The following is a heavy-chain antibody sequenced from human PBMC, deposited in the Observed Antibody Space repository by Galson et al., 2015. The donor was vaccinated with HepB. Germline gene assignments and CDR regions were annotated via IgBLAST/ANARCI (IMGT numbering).Heavy chain of an antibody. CDR2: IIPILGIA. J-gene: IGHJ1*01. V-gene: IGHV1-69*04. CDR1: GGTFSSYA. D-gene: IGHD5-18*01. Sequence: SVKVSCKASGGTFSSYAISWVRQAPGQGLEWMGRIIPILGIANYAQKFQGRVTITADKSTSTAYMELSSLRSEDTAVYYCASSPVGQGGYSYGWGGNNEYFQHWGQGTLVTVSS. CDR3: ASSPVGQGGYSYGWGGNNEYFQH.